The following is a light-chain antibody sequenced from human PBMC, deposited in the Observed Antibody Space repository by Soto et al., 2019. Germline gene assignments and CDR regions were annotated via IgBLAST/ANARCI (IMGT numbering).Light chain of an antibody. Sequence: EIVLTQSPAILSLSPGERATLSCRASQSVSTYLAWYQQKPGQAPRLLIYDTSNRASGVPARFSGSGSGTDFTITISSLEPEDFAVYYCRQRSSWPFTFGPGATVDIK. CDR3: RQRSSWPFT. CDR2: DTS. V-gene: IGKV3-11*01. CDR1: QSVSTY. J-gene: IGKJ3*01.